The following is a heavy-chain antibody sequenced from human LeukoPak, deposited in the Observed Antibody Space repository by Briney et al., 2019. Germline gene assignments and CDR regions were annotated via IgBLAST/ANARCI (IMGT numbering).Heavy chain of an antibody. D-gene: IGHD3-10*01. CDR2: IYYSGST. Sequence: SETLSLTCTVSGGSISSYYWSWIRQPPGKGLEWIGHIYYSGSTNYNPSLKSRVTMSVDTSKNQFSLKLNSVTAADTAMYYCARRKSGRGAHFDYWGQGTLVTVSS. CDR1: GGSISSYY. V-gene: IGHV4-59*01. J-gene: IGHJ4*02. CDR3: ARRKSGRGAHFDY.